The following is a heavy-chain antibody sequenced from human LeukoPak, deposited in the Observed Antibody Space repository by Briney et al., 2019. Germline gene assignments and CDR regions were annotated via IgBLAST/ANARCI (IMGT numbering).Heavy chain of an antibody. D-gene: IGHD1-14*01. Sequence: PSETLSLTCTVSGGSVSSGSYYWSWIRQPPGKGLEWIGYIYYSGNTNYNPSLKSRVTISVDTSKNQFSLKLSSVTAADTAVYYCARDREDGTDYWGQGTLVTVSS. CDR1: GGSVSSGSYY. CDR2: IYYSGNT. J-gene: IGHJ4*02. CDR3: ARDREDGTDY. V-gene: IGHV4-61*01.